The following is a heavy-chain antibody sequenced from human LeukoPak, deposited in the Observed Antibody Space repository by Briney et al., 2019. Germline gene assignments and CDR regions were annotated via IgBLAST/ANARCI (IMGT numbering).Heavy chain of an antibody. CDR1: GGSISSSSYY. CDR2: IYYSGST. D-gene: IGHD3-3*01. J-gene: IGHJ5*02. Sequence: PSETLSLTCTVSGGSISSSSYYWGWIRQPPGKGLEWIGSIYYSGSTYYNPSLKGRVTISVDTSKNQFSLKLSSVTAADTAVYYCAKDLTSTYNWFDPWGQGTLVTVSS. V-gene: IGHV4-39*01. CDR3: AKDLTSTYNWFDP.